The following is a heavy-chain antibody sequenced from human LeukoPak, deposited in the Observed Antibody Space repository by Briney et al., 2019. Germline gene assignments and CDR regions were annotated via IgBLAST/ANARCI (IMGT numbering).Heavy chain of an antibody. Sequence: GGSLRLSCLASGFSFNRFAMHWVRQAPGKGLEWLAVISYDGATTYYANSVKGRFIISRDNSKKSLYLQMSSLTAEDTGIYYCAAVATTGYLGYFMYMDVWGKGTTVTVSS. J-gene: IGHJ6*03. V-gene: IGHV3-30*04. CDR1: GFSFNRFA. CDR2: ISYDGATT. D-gene: IGHD3-9*01. CDR3: AAVATTGYLGYFMYMDV.